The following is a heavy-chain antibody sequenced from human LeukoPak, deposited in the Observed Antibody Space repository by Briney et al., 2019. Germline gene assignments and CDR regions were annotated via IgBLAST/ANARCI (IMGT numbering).Heavy chain of an antibody. Sequence: PGGSLRLSCAASGFTFSSYGMSWVRQAPGKGLEWVSAISGSGGSTYYADSVKGRFTISRDNSKNTLYLQMNSLRAEDTAVYYCTTVSSTVVTLHYYYYYMDVWGKGTTVTVSS. V-gene: IGHV3-23*01. CDR3: TTVSSTVVTLHYYYYYMDV. D-gene: IGHD4-23*01. J-gene: IGHJ6*03. CDR2: ISGSGGST. CDR1: GFTFSSYG.